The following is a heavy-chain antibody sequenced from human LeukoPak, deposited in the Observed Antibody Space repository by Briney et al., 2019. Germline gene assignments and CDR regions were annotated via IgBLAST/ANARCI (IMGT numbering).Heavy chain of an antibody. CDR3: AKEASDYYDSSGYFRAAFDI. CDR2: ISSSSSYI. V-gene: IGHV3-21*04. CDR1: GFTFSSYS. Sequence: GGSLRLSCAASGFTFSSYSMNWVRQAPGKGLEWVSSISSSSSYIYYADSVKGRFTISRDNAKNSLYLQMNSLRAEDTALYYCAKEASDYYDSSGYFRAAFDIWGQGAMVTVSS. D-gene: IGHD3-22*01. J-gene: IGHJ3*02.